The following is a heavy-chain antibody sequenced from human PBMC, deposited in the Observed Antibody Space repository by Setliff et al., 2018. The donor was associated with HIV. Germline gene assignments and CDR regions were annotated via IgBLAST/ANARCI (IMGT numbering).Heavy chain of an antibody. J-gene: IGHJ3*02. Sequence: GGSLRLSCAASGFTFSSYWMHWVRHAPGKGLEWVAVISYDGSDIYYADSVKGRFTISRENSKNTLYLQMNSLRPEDTAVYYCARAFGYYDYWCGYSGDEFDIWGQGTTVTVSS. CDR3: ARAFGYYDYWCGYSGDEFDI. V-gene: IGHV3-30*03. CDR1: GFTFSSYW. CDR2: ISYDGSDI. D-gene: IGHD3-3*01.